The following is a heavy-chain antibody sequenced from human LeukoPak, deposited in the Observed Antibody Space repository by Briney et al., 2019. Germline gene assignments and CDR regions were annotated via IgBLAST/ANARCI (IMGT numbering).Heavy chain of an antibody. Sequence: GGSLRLSCAASGFTFSNYWMHWVRQGPGKGLVWVSHINSDGSDTNYADSVKGRFTISRDNAKSTLYLQMDSLRVEDTAVYYCTREVQHDFGRWGQGTLVTVSS. D-gene: IGHD3/OR15-3a*01. V-gene: IGHV3-74*01. CDR3: TREVQHDFGR. J-gene: IGHJ4*02. CDR2: INSDGSDT. CDR1: GFTFSNYW.